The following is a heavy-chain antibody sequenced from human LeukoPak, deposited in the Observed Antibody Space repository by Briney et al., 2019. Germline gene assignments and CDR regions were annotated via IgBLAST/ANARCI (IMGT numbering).Heavy chain of an antibody. Sequence: ASVKVFCKASGYTFTSYYMHWVRQAPGQGLEWMGIINPSGGSTSYAQTFQGRVTMTRDTSTSTVYMELSSLRSEDTAVYYCARAEKLPFDYWGQGTLVTVSS. V-gene: IGHV1-46*01. D-gene: IGHD1-1*01. CDR1: GYTFTSYY. CDR3: ARAEKLPFDY. J-gene: IGHJ4*02. CDR2: INPSGGST.